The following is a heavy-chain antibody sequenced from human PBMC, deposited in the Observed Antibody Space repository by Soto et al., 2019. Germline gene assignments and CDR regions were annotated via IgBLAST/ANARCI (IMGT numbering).Heavy chain of an antibody. CDR1: GGTFSSYA. CDR3: ARGSDYYDSSGYYYPFDY. J-gene: IGHJ4*02. CDR2: IIPIFGTA. V-gene: IGHV1-69*01. Sequence: QVQLVQSGAEVKKPGSSVKVFCKASGGTFSSYAISWVRQAPGQGLEWMGGIIPIFGTANYAQKFQGRVTITADESTSTAYMELSSLRSEDTAVYYCARGSDYYDSSGYYYPFDYWGQGTLVTVSS. D-gene: IGHD3-22*01.